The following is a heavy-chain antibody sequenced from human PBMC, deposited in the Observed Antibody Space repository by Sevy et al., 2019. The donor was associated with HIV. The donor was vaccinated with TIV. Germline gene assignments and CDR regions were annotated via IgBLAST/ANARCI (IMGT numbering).Heavy chain of an antibody. CDR3: ASSGVGGGDCSPFDY. D-gene: IGHD2-21*01. J-gene: IGHJ4*02. CDR2: ISAYNGNT. Sequence: ASVKVSCKASGYTFTSYGISWVRQAPGQGLEWMGWISAYNGNTNYAQKLQGRVTMATDTSTSTAYMELMSLGSDDTAVYYCASSGVGGGDCSPFDYWGQGTLVTVSS. CDR1: GYTFTSYG. V-gene: IGHV1-18*01.